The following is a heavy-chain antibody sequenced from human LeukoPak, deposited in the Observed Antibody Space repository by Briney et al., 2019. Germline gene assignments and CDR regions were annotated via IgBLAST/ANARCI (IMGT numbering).Heavy chain of an antibody. D-gene: IGHD5-18*01. V-gene: IGHV1-69*04. J-gene: IGHJ4*02. Sequence: GASVKVSCKASGGTFSSYAISWVRQAPGQGLEWMGRIIPILGIANYAQKFQGRVTITADKSTSTAYMELSSLRSEDTAVYYCAARIGDTAMVFFDYWGQGTLVTVSS. CDR3: AARIGDTAMVFFDY. CDR2: IIPILGIA. CDR1: GGTFSSYA.